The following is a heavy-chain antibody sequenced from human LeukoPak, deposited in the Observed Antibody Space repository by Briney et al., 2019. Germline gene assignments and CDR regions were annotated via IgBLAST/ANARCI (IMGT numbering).Heavy chain of an antibody. CDR3: ARALSRGYSGYDYGLGY. CDR1: GYTFTSYA. V-gene: IGHV1-18*01. Sequence: ASVKVSCKASGYTFTSYAMHWVRQAPGQGLEWMGWISASNGNTNYAQKLQGRVTMTTETSTSTAYMELRSLRSDDTAVYYCARALSRGYSGYDYGLGYWGQGTLVTVSS. CDR2: ISASNGNT. J-gene: IGHJ4*02. D-gene: IGHD5-12*01.